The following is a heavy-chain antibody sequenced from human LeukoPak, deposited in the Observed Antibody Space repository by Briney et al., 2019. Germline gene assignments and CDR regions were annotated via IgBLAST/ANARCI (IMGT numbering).Heavy chain of an antibody. J-gene: IGHJ3*02. CDR2: IYSAGST. V-gene: IGHV3-66*01. D-gene: IGHD5-24*01. Sequence: PGGSLRLSCAASGFTVSNNYMTWVRQAPGKGLEWVSLIYSAGSTYYADSVKGRFTISRDNSKNTLYLQMNSLRAEDTAVYYCAKAKLEDGYNDAFDIWGQGTMVTVSS. CDR3: AKAKLEDGYNDAFDI. CDR1: GFTVSNNY.